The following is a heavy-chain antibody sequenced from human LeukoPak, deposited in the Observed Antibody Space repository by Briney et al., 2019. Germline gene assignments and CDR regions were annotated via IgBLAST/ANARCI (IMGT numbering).Heavy chain of an antibody. V-gene: IGHV3-23*01. J-gene: IGHJ4*02. D-gene: IGHD3-16*02. Sequence: GGSLRLSCAASGFTFSSYAMSWVRQAPGKGLEWVSAISGSGGSTYYADSVKGRFTISRDNSKNTLYLQMNSLRAEDTAVYYCAILPRFYDYVWGSYRPFDCWGQGTLVTVSS. CDR3: AILPRFYDYVWGSYRPFDC. CDR2: ISGSGGST. CDR1: GFTFSSYA.